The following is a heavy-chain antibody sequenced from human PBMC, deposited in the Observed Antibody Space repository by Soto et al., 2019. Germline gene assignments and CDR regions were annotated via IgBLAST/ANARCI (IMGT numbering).Heavy chain of an antibody. CDR2: ISYNGSKI. Sequence: GGSLRHSWGASGFTLRRYAMHWGRQGPGKGLEWVAVISYNGSKIYYADSVKGRFTISRDNSKNTLYLQMNSLRAEDTAVYYCXSYCITTSCYPFDYWGQGTLVTVSS. V-gene: IGHV3-30-3*01. CDR3: XSYCITTSCYPFDY. CDR1: GFTLRRYA. D-gene: IGHD2-2*01. J-gene: IGHJ4*02.